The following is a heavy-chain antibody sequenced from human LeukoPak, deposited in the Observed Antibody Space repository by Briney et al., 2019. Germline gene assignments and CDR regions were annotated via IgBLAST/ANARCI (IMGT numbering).Heavy chain of an antibody. D-gene: IGHD5-18*01. CDR2: VYPGDSDT. J-gene: IGHJ6*03. CDR3: ARGIRGYSYGFDYYYMDV. Sequence: GESLKISCKGSGYSFTSYWIDWVRQMPGKGLEWMGNVYPGDSDTRYSPSFQGQVTISADKSISTAYLQWSSLKASDTAMYYCARGIRGYSYGFDYYYMDVWGKGTTVTVSS. V-gene: IGHV5-51*01. CDR1: GYSFTSYW.